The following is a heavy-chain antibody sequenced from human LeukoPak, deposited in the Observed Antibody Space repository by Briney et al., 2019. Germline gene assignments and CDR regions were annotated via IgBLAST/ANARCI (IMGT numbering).Heavy chain of an antibody. Sequence: ASVKVSCKASGYTFTGYYTHWVRQAPGQGLEWMGWINPNSGGTNYAQKFQGRVTMTRDTSISTAYMELSRLRSDDTAVYYCARDGKQQLVRNYYYYYMDVWGKGTTVTVSS. CDR1: GYTFTGYY. CDR3: ARDGKQQLVRNYYYYYMDV. D-gene: IGHD6-13*01. J-gene: IGHJ6*03. V-gene: IGHV1-2*02. CDR2: INPNSGGT.